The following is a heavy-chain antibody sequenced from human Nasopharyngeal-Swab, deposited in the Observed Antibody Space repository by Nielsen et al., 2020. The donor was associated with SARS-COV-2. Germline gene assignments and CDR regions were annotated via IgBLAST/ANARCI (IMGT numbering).Heavy chain of an antibody. CDR3: ARGSYYYDSSGYYDY. CDR1: GLIFSSYS. D-gene: IGHD3-22*01. Sequence: GGSLRLSCAASGLIFSSYSMNWVRQAPGKGLEWVSSISSSSSYIYYADSVKGRFTISRDNAKNSLYLQMNSLRAEDTAVYYCARGSYYYDSSGYYDYWGQGTLVTVSS. CDR2: ISSSSSYI. V-gene: IGHV3-21*01. J-gene: IGHJ4*02.